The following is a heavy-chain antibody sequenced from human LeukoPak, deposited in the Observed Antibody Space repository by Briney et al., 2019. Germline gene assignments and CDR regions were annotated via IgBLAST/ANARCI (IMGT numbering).Heavy chain of an antibody. CDR3: GISLDAAINT. Sequence: PGGSLRLSCEASGFTFSSYWMTWVRQAPGKGLEWLANIKYDGSNEFYAASVKGRFTISRDNARNSLYLQMNSLRVEDTALYYCGISLDAAINTGGQGVLVTVSS. D-gene: IGHD5-18*01. CDR1: GFTFSSYW. CDR2: IKYDGSNE. V-gene: IGHV3-7*01. J-gene: IGHJ4*02.